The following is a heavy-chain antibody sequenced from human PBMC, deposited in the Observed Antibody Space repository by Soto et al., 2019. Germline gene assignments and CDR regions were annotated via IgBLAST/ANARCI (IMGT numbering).Heavy chain of an antibody. Sequence: ASVKVSCKTSGYTFISYGISWVRQAPGQGLEWMGWISGYNGNTNYAQKFQGRNTMTTDTSTSTAFMELRSLRSDDTAIYYCARGTTVTGNYFYMEVWGKGTTVTVSS. CDR1: GYTFISYG. J-gene: IGHJ6*03. V-gene: IGHV1-18*01. CDR2: ISGYNGNT. D-gene: IGHD4-17*01. CDR3: ARGTTVTGNYFYMEV.